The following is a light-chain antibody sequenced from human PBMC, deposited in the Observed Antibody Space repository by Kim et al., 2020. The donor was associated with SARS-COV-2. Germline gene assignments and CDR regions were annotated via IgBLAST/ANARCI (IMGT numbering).Light chain of an antibody. Sequence: SSELTQPNSVSVSPGQTASFTCSGDKLGDKYTSWYQQRPGQSPVLVIYQDTKRPSGIPERFSGSNSGNTATLTISEAQAMDEADYYCQAWDSSTVVFGGGTQLTVL. CDR2: QDT. CDR3: QAWDSSTVV. CDR1: KLGDKY. J-gene: IGLJ7*01. V-gene: IGLV3-1*01.